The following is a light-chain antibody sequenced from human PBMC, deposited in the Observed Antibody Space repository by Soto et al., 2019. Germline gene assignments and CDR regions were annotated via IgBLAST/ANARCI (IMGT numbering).Light chain of an antibody. CDR2: WAS. Sequence: DIVMTQSPDSLAVSLGERATINCKSSQSVLYSSNNKNYLAWYQQKPGQPPKLLIYWASTRLSGVPDRFSGSGPVTDFTHTISSLHAEDVAVYYCQQYYSTPPYTFGQGTKLQIK. V-gene: IGKV4-1*01. CDR1: QSVLYSSNNKNY. CDR3: QQYYSTPPYT. J-gene: IGKJ2*01.